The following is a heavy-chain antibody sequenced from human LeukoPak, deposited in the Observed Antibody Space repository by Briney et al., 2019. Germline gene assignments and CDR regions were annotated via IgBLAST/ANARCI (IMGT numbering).Heavy chain of an antibody. CDR1: GGSVSTSWFN. J-gene: IGHJ4*02. V-gene: IGHV4-39*01. CDR3: ARQDGSGSSSVLHY. Sequence: PSETLSLTCTVSGGSVSTSWFNWGWIRQPPGKGLEWIGTIDYTGSTYYNTSLKSRVTISVDTSKNQFSLKLSSVTAADTAVYYCARQDGSGSSSVLHYWGQGTLVTVSS. D-gene: IGHD6-6*01. CDR2: IDYTGST.